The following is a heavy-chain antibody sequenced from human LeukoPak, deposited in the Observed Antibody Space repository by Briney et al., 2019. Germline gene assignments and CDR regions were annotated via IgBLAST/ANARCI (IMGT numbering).Heavy chain of an antibody. CDR3: ARVGVSAYYYDSSGYPPDY. V-gene: IGHV1-69*04. Sequence: SVKVSCKASGGTFSSYAISWVRQAPGQGLEWMGRIIPILGIANYAQKFQGRVTITEDKSTGTAYMELSSLRSEDTAVYYCARVGVSAYYYDSSGYPPDYWGQGTLVTVSS. CDR1: GGTFSSYA. D-gene: IGHD3-22*01. CDR2: IIPILGIA. J-gene: IGHJ4*02.